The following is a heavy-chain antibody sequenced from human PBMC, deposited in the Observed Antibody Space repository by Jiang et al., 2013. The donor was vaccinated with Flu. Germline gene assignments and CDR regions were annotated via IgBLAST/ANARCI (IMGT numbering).Heavy chain of an antibody. J-gene: IGHJ4*02. CDR1: GGSISSYY. CDR3: ARVQHKIAVEYFDY. D-gene: IGHD6-19*01. Sequence: LVKPSETLSLTCTVSGGSISSYYWSWIRQPPGKGLEWIGYIYYSGSTNYNPSLKSRVTISVDTSKNQFSLKLSSVTAADTAVYYCARVQHKIAVEYFDYWGQGTLVTVSS. CDR2: IYYSGST. V-gene: IGHV4-59*01.